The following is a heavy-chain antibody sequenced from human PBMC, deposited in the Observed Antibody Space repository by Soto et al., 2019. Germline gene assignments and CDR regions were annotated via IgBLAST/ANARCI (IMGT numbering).Heavy chain of an antibody. V-gene: IGHV3-23*01. J-gene: IGHJ4*02. CDR3: AKGPRYCSGGSCYYEY. CDR1: GFTFSSYA. CDR2: ISGSGGST. D-gene: IGHD2-15*01. Sequence: PGGSLRLSCAASGFTFSSYAMSWVRQAPGKGLEWVSAISGSGGSTYYADSVKGRFTISRDNSKNTLYLQMNSLRAEDTAVYYCAKGPRYCSGGSCYYEYWGQGTLVTVSS.